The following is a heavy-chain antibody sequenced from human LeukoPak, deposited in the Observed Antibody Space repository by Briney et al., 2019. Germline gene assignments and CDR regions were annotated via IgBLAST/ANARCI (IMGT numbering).Heavy chain of an antibody. CDR3: ARLTMVRGLPFWFDP. D-gene: IGHD3-10*01. CDR1: GGSISGYY. J-gene: IGHJ5*02. Sequence: SETLSLTCTVSGGSISGYYWSWIRQPPGKGLEWIGYIYYSGSTNYNPSLKSRVTISVDTSKNQFSLKLSSVTAADTAVYYCARLTMVRGLPFWFDPWGQGTLVTVSS. V-gene: IGHV4-59*08. CDR2: IYYSGST.